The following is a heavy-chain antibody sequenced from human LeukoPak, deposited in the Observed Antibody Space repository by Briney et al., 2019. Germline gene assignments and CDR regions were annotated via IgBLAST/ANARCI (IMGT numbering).Heavy chain of an antibody. CDR3: ARVAVDFWSGYYTDNYYYYYYMDV. CDR1: GGSFRGSY. V-gene: IGHV4-30-4*08. D-gene: IGHD3-3*01. Sequence: SETLSLTCAVYGGSFRGSYWSWIRQPPGKGLEWIGYIYYCGSTYFNPSLKSRVTISVATSKNQFSLKLSSVTAAVTAVYYCARVAVDFWSGYYTDNYYYYYYMDVWGKGTTVTVSS. CDR2: IYYCGST. J-gene: IGHJ6*03.